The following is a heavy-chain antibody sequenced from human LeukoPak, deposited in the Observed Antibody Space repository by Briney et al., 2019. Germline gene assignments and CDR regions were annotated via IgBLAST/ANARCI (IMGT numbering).Heavy chain of an antibody. V-gene: IGHV4-39*07. CDR3: ARDRGYSYGSDP. D-gene: IGHD5-18*01. CDR2: IYYSGST. CDR1: GGSISSSSYY. Sequence: PSETLSLTCTVSGGSISSSSYYWGWIRQPPGKGLEWIGSIYYSGSTYYNPSLKSRVTISVDTSKNQFSLKLSSVTAADTAVYYCARDRGYSYGSDPWGQGTLVTVSS. J-gene: IGHJ5*02.